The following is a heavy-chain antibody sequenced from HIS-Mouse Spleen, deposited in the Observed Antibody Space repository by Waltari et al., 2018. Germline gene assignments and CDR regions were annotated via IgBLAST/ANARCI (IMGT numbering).Heavy chain of an antibody. V-gene: IGHV4-39*07. CDR3: AREIPYSSSWYDWYFDL. D-gene: IGHD6-13*01. CDR1: GGSISSSSYY. Sequence: QLQLQESGPGLVKPSETLSLTCTVSGGSISSSSYYWGWIRQPPGKGLEGIWSIYYSWSTYNHPALKSRVTISVDTSKNQCSLKLSSVTAADTAVYYCAREIPYSSSWYDWYFDLWGRGTLVTVSS. CDR2: IYYSWST. J-gene: IGHJ2*01.